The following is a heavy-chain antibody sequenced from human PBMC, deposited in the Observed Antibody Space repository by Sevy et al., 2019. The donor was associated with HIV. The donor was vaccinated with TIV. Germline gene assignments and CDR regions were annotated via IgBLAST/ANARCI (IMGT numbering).Heavy chain of an antibody. CDR2: VYYTGGT. V-gene: IGHV4-59*08. CDR3: ARRNDFDI. J-gene: IGHJ3*02. CDR1: GGSINSDH. Sequence: SETLSLTCTVSGGSINSDHWNWIRQPPGKGLEWIGYVYYTGGTNYNPSLKNRVTISVDRTKNQFSLKLTTVTAADTSVYYCARRNDFDIWGQGTMVTVSS.